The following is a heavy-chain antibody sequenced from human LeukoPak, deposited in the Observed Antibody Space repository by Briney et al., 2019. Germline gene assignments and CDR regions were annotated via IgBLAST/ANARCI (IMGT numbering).Heavy chain of an antibody. CDR2: ISYDGSNK. D-gene: IGHD2-21*02. J-gene: IGHJ4*02. CDR3: ARDKHDCINYFDY. Sequence: PGGSLRLSCAASGFTFSSYAMHWVRQAPGKGLEWVAVISYDGSNKYYADSVKGRFTISRDNSKNTLYLQMNSLRAEDTAVYYCARDKHDCINYFDYWGQGTLVTVSS. CDR1: GFTFSSYA. V-gene: IGHV3-30-3*01.